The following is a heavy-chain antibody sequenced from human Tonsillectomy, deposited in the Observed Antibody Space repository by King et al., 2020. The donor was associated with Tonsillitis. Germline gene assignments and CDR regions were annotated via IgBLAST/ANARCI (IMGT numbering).Heavy chain of an antibody. CDR2: INPNSGGT. CDR3: ARGRVFRYFDWLSKGDY. CDR1: GYTFTGYY. V-gene: IGHV1-2*02. D-gene: IGHD3-9*01. Sequence: LQLVQSGAEVKKPGASVKVSCKASGYTFTGYYMHWVRQAPGQGLEWMGWINPNSGGTNYAQKFQGRVTMTRDTSISTAYMELSRLRSDDTAVYYCARGRVFRYFDWLSKGDYWGQGTLVTVSS. J-gene: IGHJ4*02.